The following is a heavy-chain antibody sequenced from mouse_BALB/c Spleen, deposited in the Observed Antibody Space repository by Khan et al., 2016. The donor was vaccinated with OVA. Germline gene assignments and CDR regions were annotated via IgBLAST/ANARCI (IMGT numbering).Heavy chain of an antibody. D-gene: IGHD3-1*01. V-gene: IGHV1S56*01. J-gene: IGHJ2*01. CDR3: TRKLGSYFDF. Sequence: QVQLQQSAPELVKPGTSVKMSCKASGYTFTSYYIHWVKQRPGQGLEWIGWIYPGDGSSKYDERFKGQTTLTADKSSTTVYMLLSSPTSEDSAIYFCTRKLGSYFDFWGQGTTLTVSS. CDR2: IYPGDGSS. CDR1: GYTFTSYY.